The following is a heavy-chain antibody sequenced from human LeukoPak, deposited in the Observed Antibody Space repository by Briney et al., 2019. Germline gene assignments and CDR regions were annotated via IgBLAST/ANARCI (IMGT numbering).Heavy chain of an antibody. Sequence: GGSLRLSCAASGFTFSSYAMSWVRQAPGKGLEWVSAISGSGGSTYYADSVKGRFTISRDNSKNTPYLQMNSLRAEDTAVYYCAKVAVAGTYYYYGMDVWGQGTTVTVSS. V-gene: IGHV3-23*01. CDR1: GFTFSSYA. CDR3: AKVAVAGTYYYYGMDV. J-gene: IGHJ6*02. CDR2: ISGSGGST. D-gene: IGHD6-19*01.